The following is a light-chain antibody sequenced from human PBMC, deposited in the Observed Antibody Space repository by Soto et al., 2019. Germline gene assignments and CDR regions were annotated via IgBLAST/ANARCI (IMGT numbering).Light chain of an antibody. J-gene: IGKJ1*01. V-gene: IGKV3-15*01. Sequence: EIVMTQSPATLSVSPGERATLSCMAGQSVSSNLAWYQQKPGQAPRLLIYGASTRATGIPARFSGSGSGTEFTLTISSLQSEDFAVYYCQQYNNWHWTFGQGTKVEIK. CDR3: QQYNNWHWT. CDR1: QSVSSN. CDR2: GAS.